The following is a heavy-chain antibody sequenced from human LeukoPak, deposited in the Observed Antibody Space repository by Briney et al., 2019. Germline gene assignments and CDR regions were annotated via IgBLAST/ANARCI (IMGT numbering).Heavy chain of an antibody. CDR1: GFTFSSYA. D-gene: IGHD4-17*01. Sequence: PGGSLRLSCAASGFTFSSYAMSWVRQAPGKGLEWVANIKQDGSEKYYVDSVKGRFTISRDNAKNSLYLQMNSLRAEDTAVYYCARGRSHGDYMPYWGQGTLVTASS. CDR2: IKQDGSEK. CDR3: ARGRSHGDYMPY. V-gene: IGHV3-7*01. J-gene: IGHJ4*02.